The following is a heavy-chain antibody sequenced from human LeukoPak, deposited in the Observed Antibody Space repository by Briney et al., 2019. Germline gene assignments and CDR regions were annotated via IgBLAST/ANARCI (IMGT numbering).Heavy chain of an antibody. CDR2: INPNSGGT. CDR1: GYTLTDYY. Sequence: ASVKVSCKASGYTLTDYYMHWVRQAPGQGLEWMGRINPNSGGTNYAQKFQGRVTMTRDTSTSTVYMELSRLRSDDTAVYYCARVGYYESSGYYEYWGQGTLVTVSS. V-gene: IGHV1-2*06. CDR3: ARVGYYESSGYYEY. J-gene: IGHJ4*02. D-gene: IGHD3-22*01.